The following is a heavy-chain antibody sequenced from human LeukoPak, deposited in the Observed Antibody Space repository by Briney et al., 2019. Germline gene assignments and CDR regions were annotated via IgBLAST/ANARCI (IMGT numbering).Heavy chain of an antibody. CDR3: AKDHPGLGESLFDY. Sequence: GRSLRLSCAASGFSFSSYGMYWVRQAPGKGLEWVSAISGSGGSTYYADSVKGRFTISRDNSKNTLYLQMNSLRAEDTAVYYCAKDHPGLGESLFDYWGQGTLVTVSS. CDR1: GFSFSSYG. J-gene: IGHJ4*02. V-gene: IGHV3-23*01. CDR2: ISGSGGST. D-gene: IGHD3-16*01.